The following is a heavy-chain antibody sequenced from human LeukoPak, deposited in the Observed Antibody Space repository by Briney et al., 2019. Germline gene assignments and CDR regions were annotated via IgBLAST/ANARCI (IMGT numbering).Heavy chain of an antibody. J-gene: IGHJ4*02. CDR1: GFSLSSSGVG. D-gene: IGHD6-19*01. CDR2: IYWGDDK. V-gene: IGHV2-5*02. CDR3: ARTPAEKWLVALDY. Sequence: SGPMLVKHTQTLTLTCTFSGFSLSSSGVGVGWIRQPPGKALEWLALIYWGDDKRYSSSLRSRLTITKDTSKNQVVLTVTNMDPVDTATYYCARTPAEKWLVALDYWGQGTLVTVSS.